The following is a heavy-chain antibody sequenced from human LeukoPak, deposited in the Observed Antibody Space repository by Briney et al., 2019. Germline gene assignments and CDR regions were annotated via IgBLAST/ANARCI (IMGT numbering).Heavy chain of an antibody. Sequence: GGSLRLSCVASGFTFPRYAMNWVRQAPGQGLEWVSGIGGSGANTYYAEYVKGRLTISRDNSKNTLYLQMNSLRAEDTAVYYCAKSDCSSTSCYSWAADYWGQGTLVTVSS. CDR1: GFTFPRYA. D-gene: IGHD2-2*01. CDR2: IGGSGANT. V-gene: IGHV3-23*01. J-gene: IGHJ4*02. CDR3: AKSDCSSTSCYSWAADY.